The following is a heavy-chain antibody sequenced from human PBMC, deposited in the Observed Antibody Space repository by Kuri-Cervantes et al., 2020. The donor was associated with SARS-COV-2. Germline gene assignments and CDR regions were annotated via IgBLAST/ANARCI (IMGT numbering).Heavy chain of an antibody. CDR3: ARDFLLLAAQDY. J-gene: IGHJ4*02. CDR2: ISSSSSYI. D-gene: IGHD6-13*01. V-gene: IGHV3-21*01. Sequence: GGSLRPSCAASGFTFSSYSMNWFRQAPGKGLEWVSSISSSSSYIYYADSVKGRFTISRDNAKNSLYLQMNSLRAEDTAVYYCARDFLLLAAQDYWGQGTLVTVSS. CDR1: GFTFSSYS.